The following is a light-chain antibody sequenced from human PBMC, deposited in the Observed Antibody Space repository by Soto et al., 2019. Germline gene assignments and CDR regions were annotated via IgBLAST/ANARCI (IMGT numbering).Light chain of an antibody. J-gene: IGKJ4*01. CDR3: QHRYNWPLT. CDR1: QSVSSY. CDR2: DAS. V-gene: IGKV3-11*01. Sequence: EIVLTQSPATLSLYPGERATLSCRASQSVSSYLAWYQQKPGQAPRLLIYDASNRASGIPARFSGSGSGTDFTLTINSLEPEDFAIYYCQHRYNWPLTFGGGTKVDI.